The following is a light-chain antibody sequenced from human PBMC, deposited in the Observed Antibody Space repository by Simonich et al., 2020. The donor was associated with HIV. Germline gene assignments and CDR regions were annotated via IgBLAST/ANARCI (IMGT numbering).Light chain of an antibody. CDR1: SSDVGGYNY. V-gene: IGLV2-14*01. Sequence: QSALTQPASVSGSPGQSIPISCTGTSSDVGGYNYVSWYQQHPGKAPKLIISDVSRRPSGVSNPFSGSKSGNTASLTISGLQADDESDYYCCSYTGSSTWVFGGGTKLTVL. CDR3: CSYTGSSTWV. J-gene: IGLJ3*02. CDR2: DVS.